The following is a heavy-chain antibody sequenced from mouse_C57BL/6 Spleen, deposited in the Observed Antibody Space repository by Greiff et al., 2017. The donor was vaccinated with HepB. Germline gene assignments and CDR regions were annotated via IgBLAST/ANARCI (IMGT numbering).Heavy chain of an antibody. Sequence: DVQLVESGGGLVQPGGSLKLSCAASGFTFSDYYMYWVRQTPEKRLEWVAYISNGGGSTYYPDTVKGRFTISRDNAKNTLYLQMSRLKSEDTAMYYCARHQDRGFAYWGQGTLVTVSA. J-gene: IGHJ3*01. CDR3: ARHQDRGFAY. CDR1: GFTFSDYY. D-gene: IGHD3-2*02. V-gene: IGHV5-12*01. CDR2: ISNGGGST.